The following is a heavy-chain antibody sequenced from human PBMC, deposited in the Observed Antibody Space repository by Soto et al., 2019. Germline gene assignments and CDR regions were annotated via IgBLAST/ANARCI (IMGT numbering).Heavy chain of an antibody. V-gene: IGHV3-30-3*01. Sequence: GGSLRLSCAASGFTFSSYAMHWVRQAPGKGLEWVAVISYDGSNKYYADSVKGRFTISRDNSKNTLYLQMNSLRAEDTAVYYCARDPNYDFWSGYYSVLYYYYGMDGWGQGTTVTVAS. CDR1: GFTFSSYA. J-gene: IGHJ6*02. CDR3: ARDPNYDFWSGYYSVLYYYYGMDG. D-gene: IGHD3-3*01. CDR2: ISYDGSNK.